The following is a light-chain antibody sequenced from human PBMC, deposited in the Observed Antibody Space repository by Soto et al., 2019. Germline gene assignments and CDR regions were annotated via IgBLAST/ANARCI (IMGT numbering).Light chain of an antibody. J-gene: IGLJ3*02. CDR1: SSNIGAGFD. CDR3: QSYDTSLSGSV. V-gene: IGLV1-40*01. Sequence: QPVLTQPPSVSGAPGQRVTISCTGTSSNIGAGFDVQWYQQLPGTAPRLLIYANRNRPSGVPDRFSGSKSGTSASLAITGLQAEDEADYYCQSYDTSLSGSVFGGGTKLTVL. CDR2: ANR.